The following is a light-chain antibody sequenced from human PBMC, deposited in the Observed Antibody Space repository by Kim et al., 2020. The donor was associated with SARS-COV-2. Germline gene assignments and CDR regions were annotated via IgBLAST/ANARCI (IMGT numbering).Light chain of an antibody. CDR3: CSYAGSSTFGVV. V-gene: IGLV2-23*02. CDR1: SSDVGSYNL. Sequence: QPVLTQPASVSGSPGQSITISCTGTSSDVGSYNLVSWYQQHPGKAPKLMIYEVSKRPSGVSNRFSGSKSGNTASLTISGLQAEDEADYYCCSYAGSSTFGVVFGGGTQLTVL. J-gene: IGLJ2*01. CDR2: EVS.